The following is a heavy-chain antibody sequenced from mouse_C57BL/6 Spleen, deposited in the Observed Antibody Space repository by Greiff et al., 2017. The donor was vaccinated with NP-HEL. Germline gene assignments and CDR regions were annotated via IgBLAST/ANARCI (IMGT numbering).Heavy chain of an antibody. J-gene: IGHJ2*01. V-gene: IGHV1-53*01. CDR1: GYTFTSYW. D-gene: IGHD2-4*01. CDR3: ASEAFYYDYDY. Sequence: QVQLQQPGTDLVKPGASVKLSCKASGYTFTSYWMHWVKQRPGQGLEWIGNINPRNGGTNYNEKFKSKATLTVDKSSSTAYMPLSSRTSEDSAVYYCASEAFYYDYDYWGKGTTLTVSA. CDR2: INPRNGGT.